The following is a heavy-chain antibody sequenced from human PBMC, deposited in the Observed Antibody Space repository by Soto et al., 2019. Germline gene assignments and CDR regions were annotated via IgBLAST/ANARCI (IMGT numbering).Heavy chain of an antibody. CDR2: ISTYNGDT. V-gene: IGHV1-18*04. Sequence: GGSVKVSCKASGYSFTRSGISWVRQSPGQGLERMGWISTYNGDTNYAQTFQGRVTMTTDTSTSTVHMEVRRLRSDDTAVYYCAIYCFAPYHNYDMYVSSQGAAVTVS. D-gene: IGHD2-15*01. CDR1: GYSFTRSG. CDR3: AIYCFAPYHNYDMYV. J-gene: IGHJ6*02.